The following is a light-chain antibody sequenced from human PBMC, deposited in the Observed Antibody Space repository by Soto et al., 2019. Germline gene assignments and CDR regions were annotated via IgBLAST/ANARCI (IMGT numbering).Light chain of an antibody. V-gene: IGKV1-27*01. CDR3: QKCGIAPFS. Sequence: DIQMTQSPSSLSPSVGDRVTITCRASQGISNYLAWYQQKPGKVPKLLIYAASTLQSGVPSRFSGSGSGTDFTLTISSLQPEDVATYYCQKCGIAPFSFGGGTKVELK. CDR2: AAS. CDR1: QGISNY. J-gene: IGKJ4*01.